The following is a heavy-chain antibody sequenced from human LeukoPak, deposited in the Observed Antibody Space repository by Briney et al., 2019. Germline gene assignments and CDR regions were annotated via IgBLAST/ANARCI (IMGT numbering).Heavy chain of an antibody. D-gene: IGHD2-15*01. J-gene: IGHJ4*02. CDR3: ARRAGSLDS. Sequence: GGSLRLSCAASGFTFRIYAMNWVRQAPGMGLEWVSYISTGSNTLYYAQSVKGRFTISRDDAKNSVYLQMDSLRADDTAVYYCARRAGSLDSWGQGTRVTVSS. V-gene: IGHV3-48*01. CDR1: GFTFRIYA. CDR2: ISTGSNTL.